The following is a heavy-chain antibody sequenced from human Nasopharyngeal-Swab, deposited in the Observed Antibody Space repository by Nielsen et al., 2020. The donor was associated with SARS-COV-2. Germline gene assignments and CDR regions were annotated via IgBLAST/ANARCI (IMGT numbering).Heavy chain of an antibody. V-gene: IGHV3-48*02. CDR2: ISSSSSTI. Sequence: GGSLRLSCAASGFTFSSYSMNWVRQAPGKGLEWVSYISSSSSTIYYADSVKGRFTISRDNAKNSLYLQMNSLRDEDTAVYYCASKAYSSGWTVDYYGMDVWGQGTTATVSS. CDR1: GFTFSSYS. CDR3: ASKAYSSGWTVDYYGMDV. D-gene: IGHD6-19*01. J-gene: IGHJ6*02.